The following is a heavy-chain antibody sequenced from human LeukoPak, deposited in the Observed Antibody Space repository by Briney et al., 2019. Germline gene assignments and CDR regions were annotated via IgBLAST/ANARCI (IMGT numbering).Heavy chain of an antibody. J-gene: IGHJ4*02. D-gene: IGHD3-22*01. Sequence: SVKVSCKASGGTFSIYAISWVRQAPGQGLEWMGRIIPILGIANYAQKFQGRVTITADKSTSTAYMELSSLRSEDTAVYYCARDRPHDSSGYYYYWGQGTLVTVSS. CDR3: ARDRPHDSSGYYYY. CDR2: IIPILGIA. CDR1: GGTFSIYA. V-gene: IGHV1-69*04.